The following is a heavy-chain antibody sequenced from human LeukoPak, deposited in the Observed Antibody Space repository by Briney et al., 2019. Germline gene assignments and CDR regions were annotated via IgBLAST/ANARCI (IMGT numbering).Heavy chain of an antibody. V-gene: IGHV1-2*02. J-gene: IGHJ6*02. D-gene: IGHD3-22*01. CDR1: GYSFTSYY. CDR3: ARVRSSGYQRYDGMDV. Sequence: GASVKVSCKASGYSFTSYYIHWVRQAPGQGLEWMGWINPNSGGTNYAQKFQGRVTMTRDTSISTAYMELSRLRSDDTAVYYCARVRSSGYQRYDGMDVWGQGTTVTVSS. CDR2: INPNSGGT.